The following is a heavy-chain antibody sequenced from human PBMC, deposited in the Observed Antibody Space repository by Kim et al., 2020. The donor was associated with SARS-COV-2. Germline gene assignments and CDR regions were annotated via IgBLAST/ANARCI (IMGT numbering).Heavy chain of an antibody. Sequence: ESAAAVQGRFTISRDDSKSSAYLQMNRLKTEDTAVYYCTRVGWLRSYYFDYWGQGTLVTVSS. J-gene: IGHJ4*02. CDR3: TRVGWLRSYYFDY. D-gene: IGHD5-12*01. V-gene: IGHV3-49*02.